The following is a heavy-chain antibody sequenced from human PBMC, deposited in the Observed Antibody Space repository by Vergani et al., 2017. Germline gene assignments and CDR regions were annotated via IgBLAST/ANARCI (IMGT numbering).Heavy chain of an antibody. J-gene: IGHJ3*02. D-gene: IGHD2-2*01. CDR3: ARNPVVPAAMFAFDI. Sequence: EVQLVESGGGLVQPGGSLRLSCAASGFTFSSYSMNWVRQAPGKGLEWVSYISSSSSTIYYAYSVKGRFTISRDNAKNSLYLQMNSLRAEDTAVYYCARNPVVPAAMFAFDIWGQGTMVTVSS. CDR2: ISSSSSTI. V-gene: IGHV3-48*01. CDR1: GFTFSSYS.